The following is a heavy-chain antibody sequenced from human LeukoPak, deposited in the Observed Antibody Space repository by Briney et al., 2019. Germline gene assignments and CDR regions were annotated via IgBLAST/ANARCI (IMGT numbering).Heavy chain of an antibody. Sequence: GGSLRLSGAASGFTFSTYAMSWVRQARGKGLEWVSAISDSGGSTYYADSVKGRFTLSRDNSKNTVYLQMNSLRGEDTAVYYCAKGVTSGWYRGDAFDIWGQGTTVTVSS. J-gene: IGHJ3*02. CDR3: AKGVTSGWYRGDAFDI. CDR2: ISDSGGST. D-gene: IGHD6-19*01. V-gene: IGHV3-23*01. CDR1: GFTFSTYA.